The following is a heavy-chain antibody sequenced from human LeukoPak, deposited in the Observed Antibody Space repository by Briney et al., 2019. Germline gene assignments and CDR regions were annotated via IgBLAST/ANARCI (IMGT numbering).Heavy chain of an antibody. V-gene: IGHV3-74*01. Sequence: GGSLRLSCAASGFTFSSHWMHWVRQAPGKGLVWVTGINTEGSSTNYAESVKGRFTISRDNAKNSLYLQMNSLRDEDTAVYYCARFGQYAMDVWGQGTTVTVSS. J-gene: IGHJ6*02. CDR2: INTEGSST. CDR1: GFTFSSHW. D-gene: IGHD3/OR15-3a*01. CDR3: ARFGQYAMDV.